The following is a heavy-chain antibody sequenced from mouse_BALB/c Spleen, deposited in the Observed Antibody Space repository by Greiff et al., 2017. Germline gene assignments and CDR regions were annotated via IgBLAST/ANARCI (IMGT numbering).Heavy chain of an antibody. J-gene: IGHJ4*01. V-gene: IGHV1-31*01. CDR1: GYSFTGYY. Sequence: VQLQQSGPELVKPGASVKISCKASGYSFTGYYMHWVKQSHVKSLEWIGRINPYNGATSYNQNFKDKASLTVDKSSSTAYMELHSLTSEDSAVYYCARRNYAMDYWGQGTSVTGSS. CDR3: ARRNYAMDY. CDR2: INPYNGAT.